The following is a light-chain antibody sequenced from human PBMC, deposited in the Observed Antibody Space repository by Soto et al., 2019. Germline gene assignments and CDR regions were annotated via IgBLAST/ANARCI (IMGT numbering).Light chain of an antibody. V-gene: IGLV1-40*01. CDR3: QSYGSIIHVT. CDR2: GNN. CDR1: SSNIGAGYD. Sequence: QSVLTQPPSVSGAPGQRVTISCTGSSSNIGAGYDLHWYQQLPRAAPQFLIDGNNLPPSVVPERFSGSKSGSSAFQATTGLQAEDADDYYCQSYGSIIHVTFGGGTKLTVL. J-gene: IGLJ2*01.